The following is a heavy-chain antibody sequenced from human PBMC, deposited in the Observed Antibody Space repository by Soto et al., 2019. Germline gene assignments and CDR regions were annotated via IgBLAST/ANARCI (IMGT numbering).Heavy chain of an antibody. CDR1: GFTFSSYW. D-gene: IGHD4-4*01. CDR2: IYYDGSNK. V-gene: IGHV3-30-3*01. Sequence: PGGSLRLSCAASGFTFSSYWMHWVRQAPGKGLVWVAVIYYDGSNKYYADSVKGRFTISRDNSKNTLYLQMNSLRAEDTAVYYCARGFHDYSNYESPDYWGQGTLVTVSS. CDR3: ARGFHDYSNYESPDY. J-gene: IGHJ4*02.